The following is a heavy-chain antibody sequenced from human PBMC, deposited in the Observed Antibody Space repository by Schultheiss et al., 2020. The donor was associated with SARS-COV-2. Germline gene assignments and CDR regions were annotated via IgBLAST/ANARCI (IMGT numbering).Heavy chain of an antibody. CDR2: MNPNSGNT. CDR1: GGTFSSYA. Sequence: ASVKVSCKASGGTFSSYAISWVRQAPGQGLEWMGWMNPNSGNTGYAQKFQGRVTMTRNTSISTAYMELSSLRSEDTAVYYCAKDLPFRGTGMDVWGQGTTVTVSS. V-gene: IGHV1-8*02. J-gene: IGHJ6*02. D-gene: IGHD3-10*01. CDR3: AKDLPFRGTGMDV.